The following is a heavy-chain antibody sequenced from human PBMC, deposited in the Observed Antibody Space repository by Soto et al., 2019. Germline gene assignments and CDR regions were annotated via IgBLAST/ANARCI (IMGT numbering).Heavy chain of an antibody. CDR2: ISGSGGST. V-gene: IGHV3-23*01. J-gene: IGHJ4*02. Sequence: PGGSLRLSCAASGFTFSSYAMSWVRQAPGKGLEWVSAISGSGGSTYYADSVKGRFTISRDNSKNTLYLQMNSLRAEDTAVYYCAKGTDFWSGYYGTTWWYWGQGTLVTVSS. CDR1: GFTFSSYA. D-gene: IGHD3-3*01. CDR3: AKGTDFWSGYYGTTWWY.